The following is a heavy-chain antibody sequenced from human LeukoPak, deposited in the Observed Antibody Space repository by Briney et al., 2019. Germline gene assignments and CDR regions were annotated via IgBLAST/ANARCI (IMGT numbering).Heavy chain of an antibody. V-gene: IGHV3-30*02. J-gene: IGHJ6*03. CDR3: AKGGSYDYVWGSYPSYYMDV. D-gene: IGHD3-16*02. Sequence: GGSLRPSCAASGFTFSSYGMHWVRQAPGKGLEWVAFIRYDGSNKYYADSVKGRFTISRDNSKNTLYLQMNSLRAEDTAVYYCAKGGSYDYVWGSYPSYYMDVWGKGTTVTISS. CDR2: IRYDGSNK. CDR1: GFTFSSYG.